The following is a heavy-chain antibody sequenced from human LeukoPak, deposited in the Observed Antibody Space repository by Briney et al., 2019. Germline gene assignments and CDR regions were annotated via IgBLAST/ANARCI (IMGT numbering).Heavy chain of an antibody. Sequence: SETLSLTCTVSVGSISSSSYYWGWARQPPGKGLGWIGSIYYRGSTYYNPSLKSRVTISVDTSKNQFSLKLSSVTAADTAVYYCAGGITMIVVVITFDYWGEGTLVTVSS. D-gene: IGHD3-22*01. CDR3: AGGITMIVVVITFDY. CDR1: VGSISSSSYY. J-gene: IGHJ4*02. CDR2: IYYRGST. V-gene: IGHV4-39*01.